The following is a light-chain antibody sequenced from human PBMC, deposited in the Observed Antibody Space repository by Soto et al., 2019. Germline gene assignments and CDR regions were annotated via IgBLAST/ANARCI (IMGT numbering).Light chain of an antibody. J-gene: IGLJ3*02. V-gene: IGLV2-14*01. CDR3: SSYRTCTTRVR. CDR2: EVS. CDR1: GGGVGACYF. Sequence: QSVVNQPASVSGSPGQSITIRSAATGGGVGACYFVSWYQHHPGKAPKLIVCEVSNRPSGVSFRVYGSKSGNTASLTISGLQAEDGADYYCSSYRTCTTRVRFGGGTKVTVL.